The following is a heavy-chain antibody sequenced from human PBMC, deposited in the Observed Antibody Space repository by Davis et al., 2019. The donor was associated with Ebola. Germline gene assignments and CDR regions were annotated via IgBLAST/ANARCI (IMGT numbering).Heavy chain of an antibody. V-gene: IGHV1-2*02. Sequence: ASVKVSCKASGYTFTGYYMHWVRQAPGQGLEWMGWINPNSGGTNYAQKFQGRVTITRNTSISTAYMELSSLRSEDTAVYYCAREWAARAFDYWGQGTLVTVSS. CDR3: AREWAARAFDY. CDR2: INPNSGGT. J-gene: IGHJ4*02. CDR1: GYTFTGYY. D-gene: IGHD6-6*01.